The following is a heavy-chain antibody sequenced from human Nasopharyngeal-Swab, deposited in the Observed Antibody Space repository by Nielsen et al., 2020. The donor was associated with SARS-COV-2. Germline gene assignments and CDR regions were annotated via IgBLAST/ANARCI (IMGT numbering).Heavy chain of an antibody. CDR1: GFTFSSYD. Sequence: GGSLRLSCAASGFTFSSYDMHWVRQAPGKGLEWVSAIGTAGDTYYPGSVKGRFTISRENAKNSLYLQMNSLRAGDTAVYYCARALSIISSSWRVGYYYYGMDVWGQGTTVTVSS. J-gene: IGHJ6*02. CDR2: IGTAGDT. D-gene: IGHD6-13*01. V-gene: IGHV3-13*01. CDR3: ARALSIISSSWRVGYYYYGMDV.